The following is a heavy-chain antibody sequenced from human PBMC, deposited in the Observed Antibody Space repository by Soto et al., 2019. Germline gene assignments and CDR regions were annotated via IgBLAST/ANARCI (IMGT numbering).Heavy chain of an antibody. CDR2: ISGHEGKT. Sequence: GSSVKVSCKASGYRFTNHVISWVRQAPGQGLEWMGWISGHEGKTKYARKFQGRVTMTTDTSTSTAYMEMNSLRYDDTAVYYCARYFDPLAYYLALWGQGSLVPVSA. V-gene: IGHV1-18*01. CDR1: GYRFTNHV. D-gene: IGHD1-26*01. CDR3: ARYFDPLAYYLAL. J-gene: IGHJ1*01.